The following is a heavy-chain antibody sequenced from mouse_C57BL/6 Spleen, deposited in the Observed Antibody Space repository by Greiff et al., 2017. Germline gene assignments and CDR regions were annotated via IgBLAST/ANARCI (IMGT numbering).Heavy chain of an antibody. V-gene: IGHV1-69*01. CDR2: IEPSDSYT. Sequence: VQLQQPGAELVMPGASVKLSCKASGYTFTSYWMHWVKQRPGQGLEWIGEIEPSDSYTNYNQKFKGKSTLTVDKSSSTAYMQLSSLTSEDSAVYYGARGVDSSGYVAYWGQGTLVTVSA. CDR1: GYTFTSYW. D-gene: IGHD3-2*02. J-gene: IGHJ3*01. CDR3: ARGVDSSGYVAY.